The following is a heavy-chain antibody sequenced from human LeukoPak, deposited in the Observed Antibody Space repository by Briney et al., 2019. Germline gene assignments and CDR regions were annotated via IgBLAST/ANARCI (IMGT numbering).Heavy chain of an antibody. CDR1: GGSISGYH. CDR3: ARSVVTPYWYFDL. J-gene: IGHJ2*01. CDR2: IYYSGST. Sequence: SETLSLTCTVSGGSISGYHYNWIRQPPGKGLEWIGYIYYSGSTNYNPSLKSRVTISLDTSKNQFSLKLSSVTTADTAVYYCARSVVTPYWYFDLWGRGTLVTVSS. D-gene: IGHD4-23*01. V-gene: IGHV4-59*01.